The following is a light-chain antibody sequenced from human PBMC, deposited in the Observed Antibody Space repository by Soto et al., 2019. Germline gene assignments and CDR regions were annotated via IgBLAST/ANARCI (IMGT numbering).Light chain of an antibody. CDR3: QSYDSSLSGVV. Sequence: QAVVTQPPSVSGARGQRVTISCTGSSSNIGAGYDVHWYQQLPGTAPKLLIYGNSNRPSGVPDRFSGSKSGTAASLAITGLQDEDEGDYYCQSYDSSLSGVVSGGGTKLTVL. V-gene: IGLV1-40*01. CDR2: GNS. CDR1: SSNIGAGYD. J-gene: IGLJ2*01.